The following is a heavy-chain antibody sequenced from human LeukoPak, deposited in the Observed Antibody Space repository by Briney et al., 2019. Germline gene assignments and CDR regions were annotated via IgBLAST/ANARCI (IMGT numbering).Heavy chain of an antibody. Sequence: PGGSLRLSCAASGFTFSSYVMHWVRQAAGKGLEWVAGIWQVGSNKYYADSVKGRFSISRDNSKNTLYLQMNSLRAEDTAVYYCARDSGHGDYDYWSQGTLVTVSS. J-gene: IGHJ4*02. CDR3: ARDSGHGDYDY. CDR1: GFTFSSYV. V-gene: IGHV3-33*01. D-gene: IGHD4-17*01. CDR2: IWQVGSNK.